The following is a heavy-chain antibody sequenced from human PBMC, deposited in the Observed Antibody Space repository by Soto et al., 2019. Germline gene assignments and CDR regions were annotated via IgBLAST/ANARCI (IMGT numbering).Heavy chain of an antibody. Sequence: QVQLVQSGAEVKKPGASVKVSCKASGYTFASYAISWMRQAPGQGLEWMGWISAYNGNTNYAQKLQGRVTMTTDTSTSTACLEPRSVRSDDTAVYYCARDPPPPDYWGQGTLVTVSS. V-gene: IGHV1-18*01. CDR3: ARDPPPPDY. J-gene: IGHJ4*02. CDR2: ISAYNGNT. CDR1: GYTFASYA.